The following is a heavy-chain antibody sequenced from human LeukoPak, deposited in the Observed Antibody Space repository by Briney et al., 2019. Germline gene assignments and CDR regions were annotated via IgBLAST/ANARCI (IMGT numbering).Heavy chain of an antibody. D-gene: IGHD2-15*01. CDR2: IRSKANSYAT. J-gene: IGHJ4*02. CDR1: GFTFSGSA. Sequence: PVGSLRLSCAASGFTFSGSAMHWVRQASGKGLEWVGRIRSKANSYATAYAASVKGRFTISRDDSKNMAYLQLNSLETDDTAVYYCTRHQGAGGSGVDYWGQGTLVTVSS. V-gene: IGHV3-73*01. CDR3: TRHQGAGGSGVDY.